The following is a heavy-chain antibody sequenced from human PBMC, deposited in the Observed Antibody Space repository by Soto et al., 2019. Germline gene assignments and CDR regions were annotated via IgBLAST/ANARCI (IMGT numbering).Heavy chain of an antibody. J-gene: IGHJ4*02. CDR1: GFLLSTYG. CDR2: INARNGNT. V-gene: IGHV1-18*04. D-gene: IGHD2-21*02. Sequence: QVQLVQSGAEVKKPGASMKVSSKASGFLLSTYGISWVRQAPGQGLEWMGWINARNGNTDYAQKIHGRVTMTTDTSTNTAYMELRNLRSDDTAVYYCARDHGGNCGDDCTPLDHWGQGTLVTVSS. CDR3: ARDHGGNCGDDCTPLDH.